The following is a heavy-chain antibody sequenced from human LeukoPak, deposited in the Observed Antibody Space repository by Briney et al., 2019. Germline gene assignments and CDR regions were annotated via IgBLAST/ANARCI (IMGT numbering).Heavy chain of an antibody. V-gene: IGHV3-33*01. Sequence: GGSLRLSCAASGFTFSSYTMYWVRQAPGKGLERVAVIWFDGSAKYYADSVKGRFTISRDNSKNTMYVQMNSLRAEDTAVYYCATVGGGSSWYYFDYWGQGTLVTVSS. D-gene: IGHD6-13*01. CDR2: IWFDGSAK. CDR3: ATVGGGSSWYYFDY. CDR1: GFTFSSYT. J-gene: IGHJ4*02.